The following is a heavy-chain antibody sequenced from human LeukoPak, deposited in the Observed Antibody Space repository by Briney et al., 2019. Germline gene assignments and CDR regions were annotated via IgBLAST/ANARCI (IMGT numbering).Heavy chain of an antibody. V-gene: IGHV4-59*08. CDR1: GGSISSYY. Sequence: PSETLSLTCTVSGGSISSYYWSWIRQPPGKGLEWIGYIYYSGSTNYNSSLKSRVTISVDTSKIQFSLKLSSVTAADTAVYYCARRVPNWYFDLWGRGTLVTVSS. CDR2: IYYSGST. CDR3: ARRVPNWYFDL. J-gene: IGHJ2*01.